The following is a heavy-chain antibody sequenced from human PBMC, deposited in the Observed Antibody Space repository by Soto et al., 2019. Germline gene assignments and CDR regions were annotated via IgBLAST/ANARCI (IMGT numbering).Heavy chain of an antibody. D-gene: IGHD3-3*01. J-gene: IGHJ4*02. V-gene: IGHV5-51*01. CDR3: ARPYSPPEGFWSGDLDY. Sequence: GESLKISCKGSGYSFTSYWIGWVRQMPGKGLEWMGIIYPGDSDTRYSPSFQGQVTISADKSISTAYLQWSSLKASDTAMYYCARPYSPPEGFWSGDLDYWGQGTLVNVSS. CDR2: IYPGDSDT. CDR1: GYSFTSYW.